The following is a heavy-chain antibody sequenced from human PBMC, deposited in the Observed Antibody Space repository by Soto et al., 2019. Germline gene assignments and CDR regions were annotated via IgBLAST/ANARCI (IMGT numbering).Heavy chain of an antibody. J-gene: IGHJ6*03. CDR2: TRNKANSYTT. CDR1: GFTFSDHY. Sequence: GGSLRLSCAASGFTFSDHYMDWVRQAPGKGLEWVGRTRNKANSYTTEYAASVKGRFTISRDDSKNSRYRQMNSLKTEDTAVYYCARTTVTPNYYYYYMDVWGKGTTVTVSS. CDR3: ARTTVTPNYYYYYMDV. V-gene: IGHV3-72*01. D-gene: IGHD4-17*01.